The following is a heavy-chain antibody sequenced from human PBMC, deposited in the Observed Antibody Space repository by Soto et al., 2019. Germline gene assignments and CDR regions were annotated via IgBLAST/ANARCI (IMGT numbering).Heavy chain of an antibody. D-gene: IGHD1-1*01. J-gene: IGHJ6*02. V-gene: IGHV1-8*01. CDR1: GYTFTSYD. Sequence: QVQLVQSGAEVKKPGASVKVSCKASGYTFTSYDINWVRQATGQGLEWMGWMNPNSGNTGYAQKFQGRVTLTSNTSISTAYMELSSLRSEDTVVYYCARERTGTTSMDVWGQGTTVTVSS. CDR2: MNPNSGNT. CDR3: ARERTGTTSMDV.